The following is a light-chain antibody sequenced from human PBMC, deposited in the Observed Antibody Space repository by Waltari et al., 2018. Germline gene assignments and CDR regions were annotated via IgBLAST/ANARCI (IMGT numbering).Light chain of an antibody. J-gene: IGKJ1*01. CDR3: QQYNIWPWT. CDR1: QSARTS. V-gene: IGKV3-15*01. CDR2: RAS. Sequence: ELVMTQSPATLSVSPGERASLSCRASQSARTSLAWYQQTPGQAPRLLIYRASTRAAGIPDRFSGSGSGTEFTLTISSLQSEDSAIYYCQQYNIWPWTFGQGTKVDIK.